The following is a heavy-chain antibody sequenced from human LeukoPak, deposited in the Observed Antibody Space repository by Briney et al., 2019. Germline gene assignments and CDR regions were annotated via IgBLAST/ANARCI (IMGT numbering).Heavy chain of an antibody. J-gene: IGHJ4*02. CDR2: ISGSGDSV. V-gene: IGHV3-23*01. D-gene: IGHD5-18*01. CDR3: GKGNTASRPGFVD. CDR1: GFTFTNYE. Sequence: GGSLRLSCAAPGFTFTNYEMSWVRQAPGKGLEWLSSISGSGDSVFYADSVKGRFTISRDNSLNTLHLQMNSLRAEDTAFYYCGKGNTASRPGFVDWGQGTLVTVSS.